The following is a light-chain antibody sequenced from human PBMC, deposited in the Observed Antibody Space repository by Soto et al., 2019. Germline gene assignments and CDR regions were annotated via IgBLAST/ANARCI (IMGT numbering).Light chain of an antibody. J-gene: IGKJ1*01. CDR1: QSISSW. V-gene: IGKV1-5*03. Sequence: DLQMTQSPSTLSASVGDRVTITCRASQSISSWLAWYQQKPGKAPKLLIYKASSLESGVPSRFSGSGSGTEFTLTISSLQPDDFATYYYQQYNSYSRTFGQGTKVEIK. CDR3: QQYNSYSRT. CDR2: KAS.